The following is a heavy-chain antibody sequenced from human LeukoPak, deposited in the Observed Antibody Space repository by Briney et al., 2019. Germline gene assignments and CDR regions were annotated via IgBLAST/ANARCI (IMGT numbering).Heavy chain of an antibody. CDR2: ISGSGSST. CDR1: GFTFSSYA. V-gene: IGHV3-23*01. J-gene: IGHJ4*02. CDR3: AKGILRIAAAGLADY. Sequence: GGSLRLSCAASGFTFSSYAMSWVRQAPGKGLEWVSAISGSGSSTYYADSVKGRFTISRDNSKNTLYLQMNSLRAEDTAVFYCAKGILRIAAAGLADYWGQGTLVTVSS. D-gene: IGHD6-13*01.